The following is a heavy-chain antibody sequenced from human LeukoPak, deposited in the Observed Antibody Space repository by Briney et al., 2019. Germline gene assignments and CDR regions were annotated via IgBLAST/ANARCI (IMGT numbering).Heavy chain of an antibody. CDR3: AREGSQSASGTYPGND. V-gene: IGHV3-21*01. CDR1: GSGFTFNNYW. CDR2: ISSSSSYI. Sequence: GGSLRLSCAASGSGFTFNNYWMHWVRQAPGKGLEWVSSISSSSSYIYYADSVKGRFTISRDNAKNSLYLQMNRLRAEDTAVYYRAREGSQSASGTYPGNDWGQGTLVTVSS. D-gene: IGHD1-26*01. J-gene: IGHJ4*02.